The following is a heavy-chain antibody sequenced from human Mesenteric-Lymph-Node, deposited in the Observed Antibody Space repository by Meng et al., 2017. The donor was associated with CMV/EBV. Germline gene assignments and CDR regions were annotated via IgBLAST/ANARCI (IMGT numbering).Heavy chain of an antibody. D-gene: IGHD3-3*01. CDR3: ARDFFGRFLEWWNWFDP. CDR2: IYHSGST. CDR1: GYSISSGYY. Sequence: GSLRLSCPVSGYSISSGYYWGWIRQPPGKGLEWIGSIYHSGSTYYNPSLKSRVTISVDTSKNQFSLKLSSVTAADTAVYYCARDFFGRFLEWWNWFDPWGQGTLVTVSS. J-gene: IGHJ5*02. V-gene: IGHV4-38-2*02.